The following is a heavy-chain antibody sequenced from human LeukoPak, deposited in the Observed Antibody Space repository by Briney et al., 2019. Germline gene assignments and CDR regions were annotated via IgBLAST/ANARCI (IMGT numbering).Heavy chain of an antibody. V-gene: IGHV4-39*07. CDR3: ATAMVRGGNDDY. Sequence: PSETLSLTCTVSGGSISTRSYYWGWIRQPPGKGLEWIGSIYYSGSTYYNPSLKSRVTISVDTSKNQFSLKLSSVTAADTAVYYCATAMVRGGNDDYWGQGTLVTVSS. J-gene: IGHJ4*02. CDR2: IYYSGST. CDR1: GGSISTRSYY. D-gene: IGHD3-10*01.